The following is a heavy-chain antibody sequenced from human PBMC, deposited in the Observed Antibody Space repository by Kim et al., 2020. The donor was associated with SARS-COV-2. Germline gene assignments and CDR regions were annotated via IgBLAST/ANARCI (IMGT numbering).Heavy chain of an antibody. D-gene: IGHD2-2*01. Sequence: GGSLRLSCAASGFSFSSFWLGWVRQAPGKGLEWVANINQDGSEKFYVDSVTGRLTISRDNAKNSLYLQMESLRVEDTAVYYCTRAGRGNANWGQGNLVTV. J-gene: IGHJ4*02. V-gene: IGHV3-7*01. CDR3: TRAGRGNAN. CDR2: INQDGSEK. CDR1: GFSFSSFW.